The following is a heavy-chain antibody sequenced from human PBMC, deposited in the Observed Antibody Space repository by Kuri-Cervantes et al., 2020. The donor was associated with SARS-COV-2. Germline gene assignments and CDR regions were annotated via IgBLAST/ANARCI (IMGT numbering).Heavy chain of an antibody. CDR3: ARVDRTGGNAFVDY. Sequence: GGSLRLSCAASGFTFDDYAMHWVRQAPGKGLEWVSGISWNSGSIGYADSVKGRFTISRDNAKNSLYLQMNSLRAEDTALYYCARVDRTGGNAFVDYWGQGTLVTVSS. J-gene: IGHJ4*02. CDR1: GFTFDDYA. D-gene: IGHD4-23*01. CDR2: ISWNSGSI. V-gene: IGHV3-9*01.